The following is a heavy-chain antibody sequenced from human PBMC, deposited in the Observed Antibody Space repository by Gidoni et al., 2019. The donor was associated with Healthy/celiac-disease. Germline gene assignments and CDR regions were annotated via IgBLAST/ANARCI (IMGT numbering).Heavy chain of an antibody. CDR1: GGTFSSYA. Sequence: QVQLVQSGAEVKKHGSSVKVSCKASGGTFSSYAISGVRPAPGQGLEWMGGIIPIFGTANYAQKFQGRVTITADKSTSTAYMELSSLRSEDTAVYYCAVTVTRNYYYYGMDVWGQGTTVTVSS. D-gene: IGHD4-17*01. CDR3: AVTVTRNYYYYGMDV. J-gene: IGHJ6*02. CDR2: IIPIFGTA. V-gene: IGHV1-69*06.